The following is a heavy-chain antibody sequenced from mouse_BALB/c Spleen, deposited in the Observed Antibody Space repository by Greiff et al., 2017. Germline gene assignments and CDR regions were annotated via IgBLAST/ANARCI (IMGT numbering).Heavy chain of an antibody. CDR2: IDPANGNT. J-gene: IGHJ2*01. CDR3: VLYDNYPDY. D-gene: IGHD2-10*02. Sequence: VQLQQSGAELVKPGASVKLSCTASGFNIKDTYMHWVKQRPEQGLEWIGRIDPANGNTKYDPKFQGMATITADTSSNTAYLQLSSLTSEDTAVYYCVLYDNYPDYWGQGTTLTVSS. CDR1: GFNIKDTY. V-gene: IGHV14-3*02.